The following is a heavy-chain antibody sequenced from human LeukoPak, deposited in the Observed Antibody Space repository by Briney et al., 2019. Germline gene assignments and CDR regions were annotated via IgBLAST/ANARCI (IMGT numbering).Heavy chain of an antibody. D-gene: IGHD1-26*01. Sequence: ASVKVSCKPSGYTFTSLYMHWVRQAPGQGLEWMGVINPSGGGTSYVQKFQGRVTMTRDTSTSTVYMELSSLRFEDTAVYYCARDPSGSYTHFDYWGQGTLVTVSS. CDR3: ARDPSGSYTHFDY. CDR1: GYTFTSLY. J-gene: IGHJ4*02. V-gene: IGHV1-46*01. CDR2: INPSGGGT.